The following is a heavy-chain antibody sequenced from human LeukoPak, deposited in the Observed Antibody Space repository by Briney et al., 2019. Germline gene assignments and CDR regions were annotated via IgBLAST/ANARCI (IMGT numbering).Heavy chain of an antibody. V-gene: IGHV3-73*01. D-gene: IGHD1-1*01. CDR1: GFIFSVST. Sequence: PGGSLKLSRAASGFIFSVSTMHWVRQASGKGLEWVGRIRSKANSYATAYAASVKGRFTISRDDSKNTAYLQMNSLKTEDTAMYYCTRISDGYVYWGQGTLVTVSS. CDR2: IRSKANSYAT. J-gene: IGHJ4*02. CDR3: TRISDGYVY.